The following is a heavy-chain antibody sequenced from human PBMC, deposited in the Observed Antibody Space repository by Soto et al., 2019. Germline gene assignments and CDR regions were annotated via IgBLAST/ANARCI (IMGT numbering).Heavy chain of an antibody. V-gene: IGHV3-7*01. CDR2: IKQDGSEK. CDR1: GFVFGNFW. Sequence: PGGSLRLSCAASGFVFGNFWLDWVRQAPGKGLEWAAKIKQDGSEKYYVDSVKGRFTISRDNAKNSVYLYMNSLRADDTAMYYCARVEVGYYGSGSDGFAYWGLGTLVTVSS. D-gene: IGHD3-10*01. CDR3: ARVEVGYYGSGSDGFAY. J-gene: IGHJ4*02.